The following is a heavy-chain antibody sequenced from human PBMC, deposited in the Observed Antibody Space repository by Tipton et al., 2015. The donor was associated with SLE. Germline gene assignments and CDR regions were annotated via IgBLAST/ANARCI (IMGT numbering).Heavy chain of an antibody. J-gene: IGHJ3*01. V-gene: IGHV4-59*01. CDR1: GGSFSGYY. D-gene: IGHD2-8*01. CDR2: IDYSGST. Sequence: TLSLTCAVYGGSFSGYYWSWIRQPPEKGLEWIGYIDYSGSTNYDPSLKSRVTMSIDTSKNQFSLKLTSVTAADTAVYYCARDGALIDVFDVWGQGKMVTVSS. CDR3: ARDGALIDVFDV.